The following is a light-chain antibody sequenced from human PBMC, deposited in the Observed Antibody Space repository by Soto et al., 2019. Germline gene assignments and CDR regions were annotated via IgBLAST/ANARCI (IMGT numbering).Light chain of an antibody. CDR3: CSYAGSYTFHYV. CDR2: DVS. CDR1: SSDVGGYNY. J-gene: IGLJ1*01. V-gene: IGLV2-11*01. Sequence: QSALTQPASVSGSPGQSITISCTGTSSDVGGYNYVSWYQQHPGKAPKLMIYDVSKRPSGVPDRFSGSKSGNTASLTISGLQAEDEADYYCCSYAGSYTFHYVFGTGTKVTVL.